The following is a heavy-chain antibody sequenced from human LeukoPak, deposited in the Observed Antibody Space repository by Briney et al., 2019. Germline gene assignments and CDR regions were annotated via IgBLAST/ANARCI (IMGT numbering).Heavy chain of an antibody. V-gene: IGHV3-23*01. CDR1: GFTFSSYA. J-gene: IGHJ6*02. CDR3: AKDMYDSSGYHLYYFYYGMDV. Sequence: PGGSLRLSCAASGFTFSSYAMNWVRQAPGKGLEWVSVISGSGGITYYADSVKGRFTISRDNSKNTAYLQMNSLRAGDTAVYYCAKDMYDSSGYHLYYFYYGMDVWGQGTTVTVSS. CDR2: ISGSGGIT. D-gene: IGHD3-22*01.